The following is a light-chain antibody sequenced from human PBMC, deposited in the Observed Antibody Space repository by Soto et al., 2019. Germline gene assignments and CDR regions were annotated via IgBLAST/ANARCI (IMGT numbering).Light chain of an antibody. J-gene: IGLJ1*01. V-gene: IGLV2-8*01. CDR1: NSDVGGYNY. CDR3: TSYAGGNNV. CDR2: EVN. Sequence: QSALTQPPSASGSPGQSVTISCTGTNSDVGGYNYVSWYQQHPGKVPKLMDYEVNKRPSGVPDRSSGSKSGNTASLTVSGHQADDESDYDYTSYAGGNNVFGTGTKLTVL.